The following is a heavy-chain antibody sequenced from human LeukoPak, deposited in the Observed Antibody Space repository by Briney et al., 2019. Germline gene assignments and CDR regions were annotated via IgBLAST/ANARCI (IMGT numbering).Heavy chain of an antibody. Sequence: ASVKVSCKASGHSFSGYYMHWVRQAPGQGLEWMGWINPASGDTHYAQQFQGRVTMTRDTSISTAYMEMSSLRSDDTAVYYCAQQLGEPEVGYFDYWGQGTLVTVSS. J-gene: IGHJ4*02. CDR1: GHSFSGYY. D-gene: IGHD1-1*01. CDR2: INPASGDT. V-gene: IGHV1-2*02. CDR3: AQQLGEPEVGYFDY.